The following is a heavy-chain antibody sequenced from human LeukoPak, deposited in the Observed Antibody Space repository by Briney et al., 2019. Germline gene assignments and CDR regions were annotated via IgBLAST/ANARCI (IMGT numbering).Heavy chain of an antibody. CDR2: IRYDGSNK. V-gene: IGHV3-30*02. CDR3: ARGLAVVAAHRSHYYYYMDV. D-gene: IGHD2-15*01. J-gene: IGHJ6*03. Sequence: GGSLRLSCAASGFTFSSYGMHWVRQAPGKGLEWVAFIRYDGSNKYYADSVKGRFTISRDNSKNTLYLQMNSLRAEDTAVYYCARGLAVVAAHRSHYYYYMDVWGKGTTVTVSS. CDR1: GFTFSSYG.